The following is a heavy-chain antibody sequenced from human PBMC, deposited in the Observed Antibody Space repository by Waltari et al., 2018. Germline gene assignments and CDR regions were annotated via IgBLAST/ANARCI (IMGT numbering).Heavy chain of an antibody. CDR1: GLTLVNTW. CDR3: TIPSGTYDDY. V-gene: IGHV3-15*01. J-gene: IGHJ4*02. Sequence: EIQLVESGGGLLEPGGSLRLSCAASGLTLVNTWMSWVRQAPGNGLEWVGRIRSKTDGGTIDYGAPVKGRFTISRDDSKNIVYLQLERLKSEDSGVYYCTIPSGTYDDYWGQGTLVTVSS. D-gene: IGHD1-26*01. CDR2: IRSKTDGGTI.